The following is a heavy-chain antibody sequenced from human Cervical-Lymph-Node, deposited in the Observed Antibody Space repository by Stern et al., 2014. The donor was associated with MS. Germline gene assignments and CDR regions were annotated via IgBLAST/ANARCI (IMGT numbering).Heavy chain of an antibody. CDR3: ARDFIRASRDDDY. Sequence: VQLLESGPEVKKPGSSVKVSCKASGASFSGSAISWVRQAPGQGLEWVGGIIPMLGTADYAQNFQGRLTITADESTSTGYMELSSLRSDDTAVYYCARDFIRASRDDDYWGQGTLVIVSS. V-gene: IGHV1-69*01. D-gene: IGHD3-10*01. CDR1: GASFSGSA. CDR2: IIPMLGTA. J-gene: IGHJ4*02.